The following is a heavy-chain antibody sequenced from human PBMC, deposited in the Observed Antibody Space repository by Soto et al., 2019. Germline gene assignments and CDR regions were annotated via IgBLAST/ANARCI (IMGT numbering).Heavy chain of an antibody. CDR1: GGSVSSSSYY. Sequence: SETLSLTCTVSGGSVSSSSYYWGWVRQPPGKGLEWIGSVYYSGSTYYNPSLESRVTISVDKSKNQFSLKLMSLSAADTAVYYCGILEGPATIPYYFDYRGQGALVTVSA. V-gene: IGHV4-39*01. J-gene: IGHJ4*02. CDR2: VYYSGST. D-gene: IGHD3-3*01. CDR3: GILEGPATIPYYFDY.